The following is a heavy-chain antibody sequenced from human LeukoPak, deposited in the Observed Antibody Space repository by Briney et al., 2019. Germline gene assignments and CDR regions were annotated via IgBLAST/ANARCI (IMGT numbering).Heavy chain of an antibody. D-gene: IGHD6-6*01. J-gene: IGHJ6*03. Sequence: GGSLRLSCAASGFTFSKYWTHWVRQAPGKGLEWVSSISSSSSYIYYADSVKGRFTISRDNAKNSLYLQMNSLRAEDTAVYYCARDGGYSSSALYYYYYYYMDVWGKGTTVTVSS. CDR3: ARDGGYSSSALYYYYYYYMDV. CDR2: ISSSSSYI. CDR1: GFTFSKYW. V-gene: IGHV3-21*01.